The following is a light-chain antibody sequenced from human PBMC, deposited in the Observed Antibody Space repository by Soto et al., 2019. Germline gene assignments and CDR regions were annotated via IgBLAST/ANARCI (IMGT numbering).Light chain of an antibody. V-gene: IGLV2-23*01. Sequence: SVLTQPASVSGSPGQSVTISCTGTSSDFGSCKFVSWYQHHPGKVPKVIIYETSKRPSAVSDRFSGSKSGNTASLTISGLQAEDEADYYCFSFTSTDTHVFGSGTKVTVL. CDR1: SSDFGSCKF. J-gene: IGLJ1*01. CDR3: FSFTSTDTHV. CDR2: ETS.